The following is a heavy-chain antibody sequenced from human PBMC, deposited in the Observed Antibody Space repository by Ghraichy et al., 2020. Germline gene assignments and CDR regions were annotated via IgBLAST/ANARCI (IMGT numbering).Heavy chain of an antibody. D-gene: IGHD4-17*01. Sequence: GGSLRLSCAASGFTFSDYYMSWIRQAPGKGLEWVSYISSSGSTIYYADSVKGRFTISRDNAKNSLYLQMNSLRAEDTAVYYCASPTHGDYDAFDIWGQGTMVTVSS. CDR2: ISSSGSTI. CDR1: GFTFSDYY. CDR3: ASPTHGDYDAFDI. V-gene: IGHV3-11*01. J-gene: IGHJ3*02.